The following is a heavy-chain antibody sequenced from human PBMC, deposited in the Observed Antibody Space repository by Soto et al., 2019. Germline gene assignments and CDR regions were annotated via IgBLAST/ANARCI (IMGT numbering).Heavy chain of an antibody. Sequence: QVQLVQSGAEVKKPGASVKVSCKASGYTFTIYGITWVRQAPGEGLEWMGWISGYNGNTNYAQKFQGRVTMTTDTSTTTAYLELKSLRLDDTAVYYCARQEATTMGYFDYWGQGTLVTVSS. CDR1: GYTFTIYG. D-gene: IGHD5-12*01. J-gene: IGHJ4*02. CDR3: ARQEATTMGYFDY. V-gene: IGHV1-18*01. CDR2: ISGYNGNT.